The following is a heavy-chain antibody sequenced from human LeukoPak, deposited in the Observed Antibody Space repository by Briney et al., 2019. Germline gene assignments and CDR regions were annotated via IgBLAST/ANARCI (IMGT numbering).Heavy chain of an antibody. V-gene: IGHV3-23*01. CDR1: GFTFSTYA. D-gene: IGHD6-19*01. Sequence: GGPLRLSCAASGFTFSTYAMNWVRQAPAKGLEWVSTIGGGGPTTDYADSVKDRFTISRDNSKNTLYLQMNSLRAEDTAVYFCARGFLGGTDQYFDSWGQGTLVTVSS. J-gene: IGHJ4*02. CDR3: ARGFLGGTDQYFDS. CDR2: IGGGGPTT.